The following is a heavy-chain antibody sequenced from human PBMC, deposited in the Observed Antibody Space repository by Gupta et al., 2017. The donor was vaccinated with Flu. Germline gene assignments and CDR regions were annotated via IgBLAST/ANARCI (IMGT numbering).Heavy chain of an antibody. CDR1: GFTVSSNY. J-gene: IGHJ2*01. CDR2: IYSGGST. Sequence: EVQLVESGGGLIQPGGSLRLSCAASGFTVSSNYMRWVRQAPGKGLEWVSVIYSGGSTYYADSVKGRFTISRDNSKNTLYLQMNSLRAEDTAVYYCARGGNVVVPAATYWYFDLWGRGTLVTVSS. D-gene: IGHD2-2*01. CDR3: ARGGNVVVPAATYWYFDL. V-gene: IGHV3-53*01.